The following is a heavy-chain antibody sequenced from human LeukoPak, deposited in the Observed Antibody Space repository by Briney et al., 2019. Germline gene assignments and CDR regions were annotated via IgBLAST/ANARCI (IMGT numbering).Heavy chain of an antibody. CDR3: VRDIQWRFDS. Sequence: ASVKLSCKASGYIFTSYGISWVRQAPGQGLEWMGWISTNKGNTNYAQRLQGRVTMTTDTSTSTAYMELRSLRSDDTAIYYCVRDIQWRFDSGGQGTLAIVSA. D-gene: IGHD2-8*01. CDR2: ISTNKGNT. CDR1: GYIFTSYG. V-gene: IGHV1-18*01. J-gene: IGHJ5*01.